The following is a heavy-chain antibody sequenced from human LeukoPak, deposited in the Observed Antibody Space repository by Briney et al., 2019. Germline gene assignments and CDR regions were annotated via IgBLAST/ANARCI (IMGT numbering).Heavy chain of an antibody. CDR2: IYYSGST. CDR1: GGSISSYY. J-gene: IGHJ5*02. D-gene: IGHD3-10*01. CDR3: ARMYYYGSGSDYLNWFDP. Sequence: PSETLSLTCTVSGGSISSYYWSWIRQPPGKGLEWIGYIYYSGSTNYNPSLKSRVTISVDTSKNQFSLKLSSVTAADTAIYFCARMYYYGSGSDYLNWFDPWGQGTLVTVSS. V-gene: IGHV4-59*01.